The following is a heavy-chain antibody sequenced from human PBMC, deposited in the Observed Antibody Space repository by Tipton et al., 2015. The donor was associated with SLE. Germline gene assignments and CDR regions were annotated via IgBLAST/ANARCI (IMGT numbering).Heavy chain of an antibody. CDR3: ARDLGLLRFLEWSPDY. J-gene: IGHJ4*02. CDR1: GFTFNSYS. Sequence: SLRLSCAASGFTFNSYSMHWVRQTPGKGLEWLAFIWFDGSNTNYADSVKGRFTISRDNSKDTLYLQMDGLRAEDTAVYYCARDLGLLRFLEWSPDYWGQGTLVTVSS. CDR2: IWFDGSNT. V-gene: IGHV3-33*01. D-gene: IGHD3-3*01.